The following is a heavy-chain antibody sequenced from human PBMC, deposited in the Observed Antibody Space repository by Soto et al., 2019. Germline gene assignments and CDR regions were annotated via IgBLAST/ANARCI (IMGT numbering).Heavy chain of an antibody. CDR3: AKAPRYFDWLLLGDY. J-gene: IGHJ4*02. Sequence: PGGSLRLSCAASGFTFSSYAMSWVRQAPGKGPEWVSAISGSGGSTYYADSVKGRFTISRDNSKNTLYLQMNSLRAEDTAVYYCAKAPRYFDWLLLGDYWGQGTLVTVSS. D-gene: IGHD3-9*01. CDR1: GFTFSSYA. CDR2: ISGSGGST. V-gene: IGHV3-23*01.